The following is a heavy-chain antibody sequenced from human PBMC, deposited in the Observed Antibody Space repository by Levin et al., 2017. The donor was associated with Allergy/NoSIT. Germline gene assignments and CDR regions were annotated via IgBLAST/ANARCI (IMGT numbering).Heavy chain of an antibody. CDR1: GLTINGRY. J-gene: IGHJ5*02. D-gene: IGHD3-16*01. V-gene: IGHV3-53*01. Sequence: LALTCAVSGLTINGRYMTWVRQAPGKGLEWVSIIHSDGTTHYADSVKGRFTISRDNFQNTVFLQLNSLRVDDTAMYYCARARGGLYWFDPWGQGTLVTVSS. CDR2: IHSDGTT. CDR3: ARARGGLYWFDP.